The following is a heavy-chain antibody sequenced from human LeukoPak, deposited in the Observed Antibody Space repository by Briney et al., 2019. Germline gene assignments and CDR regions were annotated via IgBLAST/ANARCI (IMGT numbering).Heavy chain of an antibody. V-gene: IGHV3-30*02. CDR2: IRYDGSNK. J-gene: IGHJ3*02. CDR3: AKSYDFWSGYYTDDAFDI. D-gene: IGHD3-3*01. Sequence: PGGSLRLSCAASGFTFSSYGMHWVRQAPGKGLEWVAFIRYDGSNKYYADSVKGRFTISRDNSKNTLYLQMNSLRVEDTAVYYCAKSYDFWSGYYTDDAFDIWGQGTMVTVSS. CDR1: GFTFSSYG.